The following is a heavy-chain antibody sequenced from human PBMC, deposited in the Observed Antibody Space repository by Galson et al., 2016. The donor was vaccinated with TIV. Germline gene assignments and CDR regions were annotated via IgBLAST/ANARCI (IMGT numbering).Heavy chain of an antibody. CDR2: ISSDGTNK. CDR1: GFNFKTFP. Sequence: SLRLSCAASGFNFKTFPIHWVRLAPGKGLEWVSLISSDGTNKYYADSVKGRFTISRDNSKNTVHLEMDSLRPEDTAMYFCATCISGPTSALYYHGMDVWGRGTTVTVSS. V-gene: IGHV3-30-3*01. J-gene: IGHJ6*02. D-gene: IGHD3-10*01. CDR3: ATCISGPTSALYYHGMDV.